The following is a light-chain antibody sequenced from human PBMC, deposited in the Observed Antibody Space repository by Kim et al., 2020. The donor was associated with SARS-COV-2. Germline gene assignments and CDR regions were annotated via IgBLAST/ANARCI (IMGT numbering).Light chain of an antibody. J-gene: IGLJ2*01. CDR2: GKN. V-gene: IGLV3-19*01. CDR1: GLRSYY. Sequence: SSELTQDPAVSVALGQTVRITCQGDGLRSYYASWYQQKPGQAPVLVIYGKNNRPSGIPDRFSGSSSGNTASLTITGAQAEDEADYYCKSRDSSGKVVFGGGTKLTVL. CDR3: KSRDSSGKVV.